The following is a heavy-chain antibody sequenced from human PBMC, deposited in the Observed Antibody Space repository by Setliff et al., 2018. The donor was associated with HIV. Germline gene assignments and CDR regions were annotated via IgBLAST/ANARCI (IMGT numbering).Heavy chain of an antibody. CDR3: TTSLPWFDP. CDR1: GFTFGDHA. Sequence: PGGSLRLSCTASGFTFGDHAVSWVRQAPGKGLEWVNFIRSKAYGGATEYAASVNGRFTISRDDSNSVADLQMNSLKTEDTDVHYCTTSLPWFDPWGQGTLFTVS. J-gene: IGHJ5*02. CDR2: IRSKAYGGAT. V-gene: IGHV3-49*04.